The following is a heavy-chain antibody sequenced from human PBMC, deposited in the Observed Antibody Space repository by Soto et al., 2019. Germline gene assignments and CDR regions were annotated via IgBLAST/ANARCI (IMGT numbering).Heavy chain of an antibody. V-gene: IGHV1-3*01. CDR1: GYTFTSYA. CDR2: INAGNGNT. J-gene: IGHJ4*02. CDR3: ASFRQPSSGIDY. D-gene: IGHD6-19*01. Sequence: AAVKVSCKASGYTFTSYAMHWVRQAPGQRLECMGWINAGNGNTKYSQKFQGRVTITRDTSASTAYMELSSLRSEDTAVYYCASFRQPSSGIDYWGQGTLVTVSS.